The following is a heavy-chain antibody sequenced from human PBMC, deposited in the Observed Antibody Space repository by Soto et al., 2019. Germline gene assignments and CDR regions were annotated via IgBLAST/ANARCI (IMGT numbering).Heavy chain of an antibody. J-gene: IGHJ4*02. CDR3: AKVSRKGSAIDFDY. D-gene: IGHD3-10*01. CDR2: VNPNNGDT. V-gene: IGHV1-8*01. Sequence: QVQLVQSGAELKKPGASVKVSCKASGYTFSNYDMNWERQATGQGPEWIGWVNPNNGDTGYAQKFQGRVTLTTDISTTTAYMELTSLRSEDTAIYYCAKVSRKGSAIDFDYWGQGPLITVSS. CDR1: GYTFSNYD.